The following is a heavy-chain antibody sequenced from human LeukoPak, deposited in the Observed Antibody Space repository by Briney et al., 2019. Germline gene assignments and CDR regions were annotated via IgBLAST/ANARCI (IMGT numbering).Heavy chain of an antibody. D-gene: IGHD6-13*01. Sequence: SETLSLTCTVSGGSISSSSYYWGWIRQPPGKGLEWIGSIYYSGSTNYNPSLKSRVTISVDTSKNQFSLKLSSVTAADTAVYYCARGWRGSSWYLFDYWGQGTLVTVSS. V-gene: IGHV4-39*07. CDR3: ARGWRGSSWYLFDY. CDR2: IYYSGST. J-gene: IGHJ4*02. CDR1: GGSISSSSYY.